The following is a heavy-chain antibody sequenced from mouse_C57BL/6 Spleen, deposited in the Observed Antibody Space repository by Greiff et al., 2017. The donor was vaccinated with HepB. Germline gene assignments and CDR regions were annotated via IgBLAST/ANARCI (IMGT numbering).Heavy chain of an antibody. CDR1: GFTFSDYY. CDR2: INYDGSST. Sequence: EVKLVESEGGLVQPGSSMKLSCTASGFTFSDYYMAWVRQVPEKGLEWVANINYDGSSTYYLDSLKSRFIISRDNAKNILYLQMSSLKSEDTATYYCARDLGFYAMDYWGQGTSVTVSS. D-gene: IGHD4-1*01. V-gene: IGHV5-16*01. J-gene: IGHJ4*01. CDR3: ARDLGFYAMDY.